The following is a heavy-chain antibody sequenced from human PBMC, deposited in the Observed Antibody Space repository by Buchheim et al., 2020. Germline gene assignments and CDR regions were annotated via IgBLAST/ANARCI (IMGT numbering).Heavy chain of an antibody. CDR1: GFTFSSYS. D-gene: IGHD3-3*01. Sequence: EVQLVESGGGLVKPGGSLRLSCAASGFTFSSYSMNWVRQAPGKGLEWVSSISSSSSYIYYADSVKGRFTISRDNAKNSLYLQMNSLRAEDTAVYYCAALLGDDFWSGYYPGGHYYYGMDVWGQGTT. J-gene: IGHJ6*02. CDR3: AALLGDDFWSGYYPGGHYYYGMDV. V-gene: IGHV3-21*01. CDR2: ISSSSSYI.